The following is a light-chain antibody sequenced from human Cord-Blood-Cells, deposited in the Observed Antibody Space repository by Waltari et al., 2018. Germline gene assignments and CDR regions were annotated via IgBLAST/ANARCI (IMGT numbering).Light chain of an antibody. CDR2: GNR. V-gene: IGLV1-40*01. CDR1: SSNIGAGYD. J-gene: IGLJ3*02. CDR3: QSYDSSLSGSNWV. Sequence: QSVLTQPPSVSGAPGQRVTISCTGSSSNIGAGYDVHWYQQLPGTAPKLLLYGNRNRPSGVPDRFSGSKSGTSASLAITGLQAEDEADYYCQSYDSSLSGSNWVFGGGTKLTVL.